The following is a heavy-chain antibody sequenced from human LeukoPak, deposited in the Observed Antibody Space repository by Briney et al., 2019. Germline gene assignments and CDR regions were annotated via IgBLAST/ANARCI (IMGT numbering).Heavy chain of an antibody. Sequence: GGSLRLSCAASGFNFDDYAMHWVRQAPGKGLEWVSGISWNSGIIAYADSVKGRFTISRDSAKTSLYLQINNLRAEDTALYYCAKAHDYGDYAGFDYWGQGTLVSVSS. CDR1: GFNFDDYA. J-gene: IGHJ4*02. CDR2: ISWNSGII. V-gene: IGHV3-9*01. D-gene: IGHD4-17*01. CDR3: AKAHDYGDYAGFDY.